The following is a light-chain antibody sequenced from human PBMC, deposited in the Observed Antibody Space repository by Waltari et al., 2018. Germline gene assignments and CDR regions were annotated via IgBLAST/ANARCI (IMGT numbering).Light chain of an antibody. CDR3: QHRSNWPLT. V-gene: IGKV3-11*01. J-gene: IGKJ4*01. CDR2: DAS. Sequence: EIVLTQSPATLSLSPGERATLSCRASQRVSSNLAGYQQKPGQAPRLLIYDASNRATGIPARFSGSGSGTDFTLTISSLEPEDFALYYCQHRSNWPLTFGGGTKVEIK. CDR1: QRVSSN.